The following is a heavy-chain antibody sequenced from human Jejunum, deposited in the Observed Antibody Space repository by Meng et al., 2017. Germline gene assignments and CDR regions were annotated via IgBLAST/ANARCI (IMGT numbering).Heavy chain of an antibody. Sequence: QVQLQESGPGLVRPSETLSLICTVFVGSVSRAGYQWGWIRQPPGKGLEWIGYASTNYNPSLKSRVTISLDTSRNQFSLSLSSVTAADTAVYYCARDHMGSLDYWGQGILVTVSS. CDR1: VGSVSRAGYQ. V-gene: IGHV4-61*08. CDR3: ARDHMGSLDY. J-gene: IGHJ4*02. CDR2: AST. D-gene: IGHD1-26*01.